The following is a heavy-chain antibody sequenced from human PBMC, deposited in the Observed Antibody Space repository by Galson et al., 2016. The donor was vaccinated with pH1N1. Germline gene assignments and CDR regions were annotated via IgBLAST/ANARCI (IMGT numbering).Heavy chain of an antibody. CDR2: IRSKVYGGTT. CDR1: GFSFGDYA. J-gene: IGHJ4*02. CDR3: TRARYNLLTGYLIAY. V-gene: IGHV3-49*04. Sequence: LRLSCAASGFSFGDYAMSWVRQAPGKGLEWVGLIRSKVYGGTTEYAASVKGRFTILRDDSKYIAYLQMNSLRTEDTAVYFCTRARYNLLTGYLIAYWGQGTLVTGAS. D-gene: IGHD3-9*01.